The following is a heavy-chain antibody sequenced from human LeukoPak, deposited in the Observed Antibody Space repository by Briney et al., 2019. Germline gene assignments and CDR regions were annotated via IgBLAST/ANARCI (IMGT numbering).Heavy chain of an antibody. V-gene: IGHV3-23*01. Sequence: PGGSLRLSCAASGFAFNSYAMSWVRQAPGKGLEWVSTITGSGDSTYYADSVKGRFTISRDNSKNTLYLQMNSLRAEDTAVYYCAKDRWSSGWPFDYWGQGTLVTVSS. CDR2: ITGSGDST. CDR1: GFAFNSYA. CDR3: AKDRWSSGWPFDY. D-gene: IGHD6-19*01. J-gene: IGHJ4*02.